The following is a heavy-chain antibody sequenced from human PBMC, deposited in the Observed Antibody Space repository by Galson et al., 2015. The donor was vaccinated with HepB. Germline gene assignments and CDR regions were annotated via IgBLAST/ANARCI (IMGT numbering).Heavy chain of an antibody. V-gene: IGHV3-49*03. CDR2: IRSKINGGTA. D-gene: IGHD6-13*01. J-gene: IGHJ6*02. CDR3: SRSYSSSWSDHYDYGKDV. CDR1: GFTFGDYA. Sequence: SLRLSCAGSGFTFGDYAMSWFHQAPGKGLQWVGFIRSKINGGTAEFVASVKGRFTISRDDSKSSAYLQMNSLKTEDTAVYYCSRSYSSSWSDHYDYGKDVWGQGTTVTVSS.